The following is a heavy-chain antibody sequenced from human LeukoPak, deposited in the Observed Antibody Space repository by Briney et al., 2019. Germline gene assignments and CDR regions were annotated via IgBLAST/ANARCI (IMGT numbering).Heavy chain of an antibody. CDR1: GFTVSSNY. CDR3: ARDGYAGSYLGY. CDR2: IYSGGST. J-gene: IGHJ4*02. D-gene: IGHD5-12*01. V-gene: IGHV3-66*01. Sequence: GGSLRLSCAASGFTVSSNYMSWVRQAPGKGLEWVSVIYSGGSTYYADSVKGRFTISRDNSKNTLYHQMNSLRAEDTAVYYCARDGYAGSYLGYRGQGTLVTVSS.